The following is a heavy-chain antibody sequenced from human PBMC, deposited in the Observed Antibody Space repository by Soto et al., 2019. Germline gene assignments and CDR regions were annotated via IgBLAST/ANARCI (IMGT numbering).Heavy chain of an antibody. CDR1: GFTFSNYW. V-gene: IGHV3-74*01. D-gene: IGHD4-4*01. CDR3: ARAGQYRFDY. CDR2: IKFDGTTT. Sequence: EVQLVESGGDLIQPGGSLRLSCATSGFTFSNYWLHWVRQAPGKGLVWVSRIKFDGTTTNYAASVKGRFTISRDNAKNTLYLQMNSLRVEDTAVYYCARAGQYRFDYWGQGTLVTVSS. J-gene: IGHJ4*02.